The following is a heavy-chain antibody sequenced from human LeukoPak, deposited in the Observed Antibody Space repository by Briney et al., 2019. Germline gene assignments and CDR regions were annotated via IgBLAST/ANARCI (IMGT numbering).Heavy chain of an antibody. D-gene: IGHD6-19*01. CDR3: ARDYGGGWYQIDY. Sequence: PSETLSLTRTVVAGSIISSYWTWIRQPPGKGLGWIGYISYSGSTNYNPSLKSRLTISLATSKRQFSLNLTSVTVADTALDYCARDYGGGWYQIDYWGQGTLVTVSS. CDR1: AGSIISSY. CDR2: ISYSGST. J-gene: IGHJ4*02. V-gene: IGHV4-59*12.